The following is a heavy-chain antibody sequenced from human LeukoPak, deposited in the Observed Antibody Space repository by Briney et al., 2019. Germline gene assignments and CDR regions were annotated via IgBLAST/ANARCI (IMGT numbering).Heavy chain of an antibody. CDR1: GYTLTELS. D-gene: IGHD3-22*01. CDR3: ATDRDSSGTDAFDI. CDR2: FDPEDGET. J-gene: IGHJ3*02. V-gene: IGHV1-24*01. Sequence: GASVKVSCTVSGYTLTELSMHWVRQAPGKGLEWMGGFDPEDGETIYAQKFQGRVTMTEDTSTDTAYMELSSLRSEDTAVYYCATDRDSSGTDAFDIWGQGTMVTVSS.